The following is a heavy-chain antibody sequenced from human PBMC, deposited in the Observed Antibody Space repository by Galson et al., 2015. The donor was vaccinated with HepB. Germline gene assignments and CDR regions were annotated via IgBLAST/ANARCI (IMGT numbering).Heavy chain of an antibody. CDR2: INTNTGNP. D-gene: IGHD5-24*01. V-gene: IGHV7-4-1*02. CDR1: YSITDHA. Sequence: YSITDHAMNWVRQAPGQGLEWMGWINTNTGNPSYAQGFTGRFVFSLDTSVSTAYLQITSLKAEDTAVYYCARDGEMATISYFDYWGQGTLVTVSS. J-gene: IGHJ4*02. CDR3: ARDGEMATISYFDY.